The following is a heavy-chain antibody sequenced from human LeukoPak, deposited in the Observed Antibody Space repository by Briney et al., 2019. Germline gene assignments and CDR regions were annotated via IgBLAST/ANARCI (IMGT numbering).Heavy chain of an antibody. CDR3: AKDWGHIPEYYFDY. CDR2: ISWNSGSI. J-gene: IGHJ4*02. V-gene: IGHV3-9*01. CDR1: GFTFDDYA. D-gene: IGHD2-21*01. Sequence: GGSLRLSCAASGFTFDDYAMHWVRQAPGKGLEWVSGISWNSGSIGYADSVKGRFTISRDNAKNSLYLQMNSLRAEDTALYYCAKDWGHIPEYYFDYWGQGTLVTVSS.